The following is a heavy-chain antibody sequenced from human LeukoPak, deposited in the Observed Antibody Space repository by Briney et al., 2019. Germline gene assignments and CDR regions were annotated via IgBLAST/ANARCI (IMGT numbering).Heavy chain of an antibody. CDR2: INHSGST. D-gene: IGHD1-26*01. Sequence: SETLSLTCAVYGGSFSGYYWSWIRQPPGKGLEWIGEINHSGSTSYNPSLKSRVTISVDTSKNQFTLKLSSVTAADTAVYYCARDGGRDSGSYYEDYWGQGTLVTVSS. CDR1: GGSFSGYY. J-gene: IGHJ4*02. CDR3: ARDGGRDSGSYYEDY. V-gene: IGHV4-34*01.